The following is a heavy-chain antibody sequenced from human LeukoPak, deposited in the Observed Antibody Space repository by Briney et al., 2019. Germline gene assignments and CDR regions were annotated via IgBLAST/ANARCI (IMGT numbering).Heavy chain of an antibody. V-gene: IGHV1-2*02. CDR2: INPNSGGT. Sequence: GASVKVSCKASGYTFTGYYMHWVRQAPGQGLEWMGWINPNSGGTNYAQKFQGRGTMTRDTSITTAYMELSRLRSDDTAVYYCARDKLVSSSPTGYYYYGMDVWGQGTTVTVSS. CDR3: ARDKLVSSSPTGYYYYGMDV. D-gene: IGHD6-13*01. J-gene: IGHJ6*02. CDR1: GYTFTGYY.